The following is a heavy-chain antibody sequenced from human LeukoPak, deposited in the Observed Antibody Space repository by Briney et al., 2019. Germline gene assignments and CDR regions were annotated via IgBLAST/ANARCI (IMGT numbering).Heavy chain of an antibody. CDR3: ARDQEGFDY. J-gene: IGHJ4*02. CDR2: IYPRDGST. V-gene: IGHV1-46*01. CDR1: GYTFTSNY. Sequence: ASVKVSCKASGYTFTSNYIHWVRQAPGQGLEWMGMIYPRDGSTSYAQKFQGRVAVTRDTSTSTVHMGLSGLRSEDTAVYYCARDQEGFDYWGQGTLVTVSS.